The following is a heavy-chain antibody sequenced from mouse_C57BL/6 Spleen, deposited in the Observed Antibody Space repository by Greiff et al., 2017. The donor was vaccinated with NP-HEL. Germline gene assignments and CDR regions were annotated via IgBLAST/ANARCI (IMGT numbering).Heavy chain of an antibody. V-gene: IGHV1-72*01. D-gene: IGHD1-1*01. J-gene: IGHJ1*03. CDR2: IDPTSGGT. CDR3: AYYYGSSDWYFDV. Sequence: QVQLQQPGAELVKPGASVKLSCKASGFTFTSYCMHWVKQRPGRGLEWIGRIDPTSGGTKYNEKFKSKATLTADTSSSTAYLQLSSLTSEDTAVCYCAYYYGSSDWYFDVWGTGTTVTVSS. CDR1: GFTFTSYC.